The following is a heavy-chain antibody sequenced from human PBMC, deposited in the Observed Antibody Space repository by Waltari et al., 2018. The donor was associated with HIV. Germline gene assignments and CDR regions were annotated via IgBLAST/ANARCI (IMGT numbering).Heavy chain of an antibody. CDR3: AAAGSWLPWFDP. V-gene: IGHV4-59*01. D-gene: IGHD1-26*01. CDR2: IYYSGST. CDR1: GGSISSYY. Sequence: QVQLQESGPGLVKPSETLSLTCTVPGGSISSYYWSWIRQPPGKGLAWIGYIYYSGSTNYNPSLKSRVTISVDTSKNQFSLKLSSVTAADTAVYYCAAAGSWLPWFDPWGQGTLVTVSS. J-gene: IGHJ5*02.